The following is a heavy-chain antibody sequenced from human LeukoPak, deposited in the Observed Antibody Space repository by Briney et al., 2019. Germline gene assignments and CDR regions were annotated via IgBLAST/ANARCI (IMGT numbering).Heavy chain of an antibody. D-gene: IGHD3-10*01. J-gene: IGHJ5*02. V-gene: IGHV3-30*04. Sequence: GTSLRLSCAASGFTLSSYAMHWVRQAPGKGLEWVAVISYDGSNEYYADSMKGRFTISRDNSKNTLYLRMNSLRAEDTALYYCARGSSGVYYGSGSGLWFDPWGQGTLVTVSS. CDR3: ARGSSGVYYGSGSGLWFDP. CDR2: ISYDGSNE. CDR1: GFTLSSYA.